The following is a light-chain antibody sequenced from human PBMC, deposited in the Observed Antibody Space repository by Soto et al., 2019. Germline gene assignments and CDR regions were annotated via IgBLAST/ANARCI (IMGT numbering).Light chain of an antibody. CDR2: LNSDGSH. J-gene: IGLJ2*01. Sequence: QSVLTQSPSASASLGASVKLTCTLSSGHSSYAIAWHQQQPEKGPRYLMKLNSDGSHSKGDGIPDRFSGSSSGAERYLTISRLQSEDGADYYCQTWGTGLPHVLFGGGTKLTVL. V-gene: IGLV4-69*01. CDR3: QTWGTGLPHVL. CDR1: SGHSSYA.